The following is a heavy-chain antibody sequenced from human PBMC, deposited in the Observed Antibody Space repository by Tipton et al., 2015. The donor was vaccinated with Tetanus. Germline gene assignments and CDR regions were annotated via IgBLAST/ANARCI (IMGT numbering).Heavy chain of an antibody. J-gene: IGHJ4*02. Sequence: TLSLTCTVSGDSISSGPYSWSWLRQHPGKGLELIGYIYYSGTSYISPSLTRRVSIAVDTSRNQFSLNLTSVTVADTATYYCARGTFHAFDFWGQGVQVTVSS. CDR2: IYYSGTS. CDR3: ARGTFHAFDF. D-gene: IGHD2/OR15-2a*01. V-gene: IGHV4-31*03. CDR1: GDSISSGPYS.